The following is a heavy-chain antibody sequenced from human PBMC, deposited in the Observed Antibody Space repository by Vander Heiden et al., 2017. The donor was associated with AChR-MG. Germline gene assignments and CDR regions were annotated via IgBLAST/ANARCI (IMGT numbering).Heavy chain of an antibody. CDR1: GFTFSSYS. CDR2: ISSSSSYI. J-gene: IGHJ6*02. CDR3: ASGRGSGSYYADYYYYYGMDV. Sequence: EVQLVESGGGLVKPGGSLRLSCAASGFTFSSYSLNWVRQAPGKGLEWVSSISSSSSYIYYADSVKGRFTISRDNAKNSLYPQMNSLRAEDTAVYYCASGRGSGSYYADYYYYYGMDVWDQGTTVTVSS. V-gene: IGHV3-21*01. D-gene: IGHD3-10*01.